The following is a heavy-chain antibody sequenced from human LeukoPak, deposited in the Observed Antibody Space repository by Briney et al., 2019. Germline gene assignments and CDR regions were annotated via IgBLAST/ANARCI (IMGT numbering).Heavy chain of an antibody. CDR1: GFIFSNYA. V-gene: IGHV3-23*01. CDR3: AKVRYCSGVNCYPDDN. Sequence: PGGSLRLSCATSGFIFSNYAVNWVRQAPGKGLEWVSGISPSGGITYYTDSVKGRFTISRDNSKNTQSLQMNSLRAEDTAVYYCAKVRYCSGVNCYPDDNWGQGTLVTVSS. CDR2: ISPSGGIT. J-gene: IGHJ4*02. D-gene: IGHD2-15*01.